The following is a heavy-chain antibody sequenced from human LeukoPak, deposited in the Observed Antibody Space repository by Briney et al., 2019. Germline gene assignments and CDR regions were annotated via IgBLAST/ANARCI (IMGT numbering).Heavy chain of an antibody. CDR1: GYSISSGYY. V-gene: IGHV4-38-2*02. Sequence: KPSETLSLTCTVSGYSISSGYYWGWIRQPPGKGLEWIGSIYHSGSTYYNPSLKSRVTISVETSKNQFSLKLSSVTAADTAVYYCARVGTQYSSSSFDHWGQGTLVTVSS. D-gene: IGHD6-6*01. CDR3: ARVGTQYSSSSFDH. J-gene: IGHJ4*02. CDR2: IYHSGST.